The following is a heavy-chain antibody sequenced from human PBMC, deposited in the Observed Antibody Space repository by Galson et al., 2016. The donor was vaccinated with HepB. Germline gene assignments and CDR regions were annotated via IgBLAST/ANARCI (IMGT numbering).Heavy chain of an antibody. CDR2: IRGSGGST. CDR3: AKIGQRTPHPDY. CDR1: GFTFINYD. V-gene: IGHV3-23*01. Sequence: SLRLSCAASGFTFINYDMSWVRQAPGKGLEWVSAIRGSGGSTFYAGSVKGRFTISRDNSMNTLYLQMNSLRAEDTAVYYCAKIGQRTPHPDYWGQGTLVTVSS. J-gene: IGHJ4*02.